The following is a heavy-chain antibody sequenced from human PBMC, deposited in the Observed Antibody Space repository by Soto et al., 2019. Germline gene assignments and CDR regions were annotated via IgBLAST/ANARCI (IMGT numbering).Heavy chain of an antibody. J-gene: IGHJ4*02. CDR1: GASISRDDYY. CDR3: ASALTGDYVGFDY. CDR2: ISSSGNS. D-gene: IGHD3-9*01. Sequence: QVQLQESGPGLVKSSQTLSLTCSVSGASISRDDYYWSWIRQHPGKGLEWIAYISSSGNSYYNPSLSSRVTISLDTSKNQFSLRLSTVTAADTGVYYCASALTGDYVGFDYWGQGTPATISS. V-gene: IGHV4-31*03.